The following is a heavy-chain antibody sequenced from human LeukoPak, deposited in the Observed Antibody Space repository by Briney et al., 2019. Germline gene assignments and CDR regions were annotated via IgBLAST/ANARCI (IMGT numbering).Heavy chain of an antibody. Sequence: PGGSLRLSCAASGFTVSSNYMSWVRQAPGKGLEWVSVLYSGGSTYYADSVKGRFTISRDNSKNTLYLQMNSMRAEDTAVYYCANIPEEVVAATGTGHFAYWGQGTLVTVSS. D-gene: IGHD2-15*01. CDR1: GFTVSSNY. CDR2: LYSGGST. CDR3: ANIPEEVVAATGTGHFAY. J-gene: IGHJ4*02. V-gene: IGHV3-66*02.